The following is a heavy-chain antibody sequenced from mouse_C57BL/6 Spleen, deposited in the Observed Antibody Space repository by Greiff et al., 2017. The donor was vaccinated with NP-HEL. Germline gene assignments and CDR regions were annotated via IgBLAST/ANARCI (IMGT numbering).Heavy chain of an antibody. CDR2: IDPETGGT. CDR1: GYTFTDYE. D-gene: IGHD2-4*01. J-gene: IGHJ3*01. CDR3: TSWHYDYSWFAY. Sequence: VQLQQSGAELVRPGASVTLSCKASGYTFTDYEMHWVKQTPVHGLEWIGAIDPETGGTAYNQKFKGKAILTADKSSSTAYMELRSLTSEDSAVYYCTSWHYDYSWFAYWGQGTLVTVSA. V-gene: IGHV1-15*01.